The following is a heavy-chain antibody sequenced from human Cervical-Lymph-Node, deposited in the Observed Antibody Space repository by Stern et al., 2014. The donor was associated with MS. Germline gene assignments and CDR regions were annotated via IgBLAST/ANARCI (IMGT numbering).Heavy chain of an antibody. CDR3: ARWDLRADTSGSFDY. V-gene: IGHV1-8*01. Sequence: QVQLVQSGAEVKSPGASVRVSCKTSGYTFLSYDINWVRQATGQGLEWMGWMNPQSGNTGYGQKFQGRVTMTRDTSTSTAYMELSSLKSEDTAVYYCARWDLRADTSGSFDYWGLGTQVTVST. CDR2: MNPQSGNT. D-gene: IGHD5-18*01. J-gene: IGHJ4*02. CDR1: GYTFLSYD.